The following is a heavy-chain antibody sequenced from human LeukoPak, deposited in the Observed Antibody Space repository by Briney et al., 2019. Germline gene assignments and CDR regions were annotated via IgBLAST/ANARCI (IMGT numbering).Heavy chain of an antibody. CDR1: GFSVSTYE. Sequence: GESLRLSCGASGFSVSTYEMNWVRQAPGKGLECVSYINSSGTPISYADSVGGQFTISRDNAKISLYLELKSLRVEGRAVYYCARGRPEFFGSGTYLNDWGQGTLVTVSS. CDR2: INSSGTPI. J-gene: IGHJ4*02. CDR3: ARGRPEFFGSGTYLND. V-gene: IGHV3-48*03. D-gene: IGHD3-10*01.